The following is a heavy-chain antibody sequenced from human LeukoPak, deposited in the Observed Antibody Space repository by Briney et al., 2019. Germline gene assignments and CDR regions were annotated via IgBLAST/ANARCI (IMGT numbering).Heavy chain of an antibody. CDR1: GGSISSSSYY. D-gene: IGHD6-19*01. J-gene: IGHJ4*02. CDR2: IYYSGST. CDR3: ARLTGIAVAQK. Sequence: SETLSLTCTVSGGSISSSSYYWGWIRQPPGKGLEWIGSIYYSGSTYYNPSLKSRVTISVDTSKNQFSLKLSSVTAADTAVYYSARLTGIAVAQKWGQGTLVTVSS. V-gene: IGHV4-39*01.